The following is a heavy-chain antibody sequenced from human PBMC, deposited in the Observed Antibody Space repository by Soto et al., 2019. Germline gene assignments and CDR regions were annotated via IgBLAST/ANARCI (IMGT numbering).Heavy chain of an antibody. J-gene: IGHJ4*02. V-gene: IGHV3-33*01. D-gene: IGHD6-6*01. CDR2: IWYEGSNK. CDR1: GFNFNTYG. Sequence: QVQLVESGGGVVQPGGSLRLSCEASGFNFNTYGMHWVRQSPGKGLEWVAIIWYEGSNKNYADSVKGRFAISRDNSKNTLWLQMNNLRDEDTAVYYCVRDKGPVAARVSLDYWGQGTLVTVSS. CDR3: VRDKGPVAARVSLDY.